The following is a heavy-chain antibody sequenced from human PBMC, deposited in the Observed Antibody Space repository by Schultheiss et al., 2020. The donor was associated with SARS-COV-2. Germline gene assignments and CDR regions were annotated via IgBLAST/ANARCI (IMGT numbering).Heavy chain of an antibody. Sequence: SETLSLTCAVSGGSISSSNWWNWVRQPPGKGLEWIGYIYYSGSTNYNPSLKSRVTISVDTSKNESSLKLSSVTAADTAVYYCARAELLPFYYYGMDVWGQGTTVTVSS. D-gene: IGHD1-7*01. V-gene: IGHV4-4*02. J-gene: IGHJ6*02. CDR3: ARAELLPFYYYGMDV. CDR2: IYYSGST. CDR1: GGSISSSNW.